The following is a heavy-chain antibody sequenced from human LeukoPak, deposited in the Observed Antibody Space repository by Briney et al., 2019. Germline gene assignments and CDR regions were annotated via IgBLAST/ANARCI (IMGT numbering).Heavy chain of an antibody. D-gene: IGHD2-2*01. CDR2: INPSGGST. Sequence: ASVKVSCKASGYTFTSYYMHWVRQAPGQGLEWMGIINPSGGSTSYAQKFQGRVTMTRDTSTSTVYMELSSLRSEDTAVYYCATSPRIVVPAARRGFDYWGQGTLVTVSS. J-gene: IGHJ4*02. V-gene: IGHV1-46*01. CDR3: ATSPRIVVPAARRGFDY. CDR1: GYTFTSYY.